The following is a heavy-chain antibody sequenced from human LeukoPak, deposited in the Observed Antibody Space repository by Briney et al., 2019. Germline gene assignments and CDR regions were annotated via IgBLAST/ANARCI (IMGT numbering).Heavy chain of an antibody. D-gene: IGHD3-22*01. CDR3: ARRRYYDSTGYFD. CDR1: GGSISSSSYY. V-gene: IGHV4-39*01. J-gene: IGHJ1*01. CDR2: IYYSGRT. Sequence: SETLSLTCTVSGGSISSSSYYWGWIRQPPGKGLEWIGEIYYSGRTYQDPSLRSRVSMSVDTSKNHFSLELHSVTATDTAVYYCARRRYYDSTGYFDWGRGSLVTVPS.